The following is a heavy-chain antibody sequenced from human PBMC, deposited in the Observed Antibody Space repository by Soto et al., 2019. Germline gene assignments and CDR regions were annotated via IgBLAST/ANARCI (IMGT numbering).Heavy chain of an antibody. D-gene: IGHD3-22*01. V-gene: IGHV3-23*01. CDR3: AKDPILTYYYDSSGSNKYDAFDI. CDR2: ISGSGGST. J-gene: IGHJ3*02. Sequence: VGFLRLSCAASGFTFSSYGRSWVRQAPGKGLEWVSAISGSGGSTYYADSVKGRFTISRDNSKNTLYLQMNSLRAEDTAVYYCAKDPILTYYYDSSGSNKYDAFDIWGQGTMVTVSS. CDR1: GFTFSSYG.